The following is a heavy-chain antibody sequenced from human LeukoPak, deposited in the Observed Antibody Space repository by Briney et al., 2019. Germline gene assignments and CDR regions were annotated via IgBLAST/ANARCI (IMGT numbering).Heavy chain of an antibody. Sequence: ASVKVSCKASGYAFTGYYMHWVRQAPGQGLECMGWINPNSGGTDYAQKFQGRVTMTRDTSIRTAYMELSRLRSDDTAVYYCARGDIVYGMDVWGQGTTVTVSS. J-gene: IGHJ6*02. CDR1: GYAFTGYY. V-gene: IGHV1-2*02. CDR3: ARGDIVYGMDV. CDR2: INPNSGGT. D-gene: IGHD2-15*01.